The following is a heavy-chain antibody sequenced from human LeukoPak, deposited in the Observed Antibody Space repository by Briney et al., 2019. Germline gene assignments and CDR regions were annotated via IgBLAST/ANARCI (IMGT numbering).Heavy chain of an antibody. D-gene: IGHD3-3*01. J-gene: IGHJ4*02. CDR1: GFTSSSYG. CDR2: IRYDGSNK. CDR3: AKDSRYDFWSGTHFDY. V-gene: IGHV3-30*02. Sequence: GGSLRLSCAASGFTSSSYGMHWVRQAPGKGLEWVAFIRYDGSNKYYADSVKGRFTISRDNSKNTPYLQMNSLRAEDTAVYYCAKDSRYDFWSGTHFDYWGQGTLVTVSS.